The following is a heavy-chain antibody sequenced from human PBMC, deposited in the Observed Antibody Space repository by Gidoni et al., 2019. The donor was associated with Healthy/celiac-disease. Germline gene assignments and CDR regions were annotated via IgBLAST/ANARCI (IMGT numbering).Heavy chain of an antibody. J-gene: IGHJ3*02. Sequence: QVQLVQSGAEVKKPGASVKVSCKASGSTFTGYYMHWVRQAPGQGLEWMGWINPNSGGTNYAQKFQGWVTMTRDTSISTAYMELSRLRSDDTAVYYCARGHYYYDSSGYQDAFDIWGQGTMVTVSS. CDR2: INPNSGGT. CDR1: GSTFTGYY. V-gene: IGHV1-2*04. D-gene: IGHD3-22*01. CDR3: ARGHYYYDSSGYQDAFDI.